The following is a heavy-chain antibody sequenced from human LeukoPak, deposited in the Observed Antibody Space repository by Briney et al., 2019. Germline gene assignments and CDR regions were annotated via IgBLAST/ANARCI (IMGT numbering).Heavy chain of an antibody. CDR1: GYTFTSYD. Sequence: ASVKVSCKASGYTFTSYDINWVRQATGQGLEWMGWMNPNSGNTGYAQKFQGRVTMTRNTSISTAYMELSSLRSEDTAVYYCARDVAGRRYFDYWGQGTLVTVSS. V-gene: IGHV1-8*01. J-gene: IGHJ4*02. CDR2: MNPNSGNT. D-gene: IGHD2-15*01. CDR3: ARDVAGRRYFDY.